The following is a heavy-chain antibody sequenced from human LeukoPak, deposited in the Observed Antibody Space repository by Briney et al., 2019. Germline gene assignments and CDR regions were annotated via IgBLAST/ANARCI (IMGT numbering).Heavy chain of an antibody. CDR3: ARGGWYYDC. J-gene: IGHJ4*02. CDR2: NYYSGST. CDR1: GGSISSYY. V-gene: IGHV4-59*01. D-gene: IGHD6-19*01. Sequence: SATLSLTCTVSGGSISSYYWSWIRQPPGKGLEWIGYNYYSGSTKYNPSLKSRVTISVDTSKNQFSLKLSSVTAADTAVYYCARGGWYYDCWGQGTLVTVSS.